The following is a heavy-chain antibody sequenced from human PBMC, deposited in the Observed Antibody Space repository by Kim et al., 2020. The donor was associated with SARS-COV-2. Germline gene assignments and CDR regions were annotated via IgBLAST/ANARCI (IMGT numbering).Heavy chain of an antibody. D-gene: IGHD5-18*01. J-gene: IGHJ4*02. Sequence: ANNAQKFQGRVTITADKSTSPAYMGLSSLRSEDTAVYYCARRYSYGYEDYWGQGTLVTVSS. V-gene: IGHV1-69*02. CDR2: A. CDR3: ARRYSYGYEDY.